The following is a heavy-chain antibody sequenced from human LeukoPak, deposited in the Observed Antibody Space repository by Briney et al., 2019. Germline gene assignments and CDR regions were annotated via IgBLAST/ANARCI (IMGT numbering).Heavy chain of an antibody. Sequence: ASVKVSCKASGYTFTSYGISWVRQAPGQGLEWMGWISAYNGNTNYAQKLQGRVTMTTDTSTSTAYMELRSLRSDDTAAYYCAREERFLEWLFHPYYYYGMDVWGQGTTVTVSS. CDR3: AREERFLEWLFHPYYYYGMDV. CDR2: ISAYNGNT. CDR1: GYTFTSYG. J-gene: IGHJ6*02. D-gene: IGHD3-3*01. V-gene: IGHV1-18*01.